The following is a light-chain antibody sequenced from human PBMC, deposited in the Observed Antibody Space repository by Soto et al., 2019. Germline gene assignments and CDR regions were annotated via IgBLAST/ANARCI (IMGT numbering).Light chain of an antibody. J-gene: IGKJ1*01. CDR3: QQYNSYSLT. CDR1: QSVSSTY. CDR2: GAS. V-gene: IGKV3-20*01. Sequence: PGERATLSCRASQSVSSTYLAWYQQQPGQAPRLLIYGASNRATGIPDRFSGSGSGTEFTLTISSLQPDDFATYYCQQYNSYSLTFGQGTKVDIK.